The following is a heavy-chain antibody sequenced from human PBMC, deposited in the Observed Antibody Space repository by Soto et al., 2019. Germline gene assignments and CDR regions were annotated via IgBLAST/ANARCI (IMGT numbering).Heavy chain of an antibody. V-gene: IGHV3-23*01. CDR3: AEGSGYFDH. J-gene: IGHJ4*02. D-gene: IGHD2-15*01. CDR2: ISASGTQT. Sequence: GGSLRLSCAASRFAFTTHALSWVRQAPGKGLEWVSSISASGTQTFHADSVRGRFTISRDYSKNMLHLEINSLRAEDTAVYYCAEGSGYFDHWGQGTLVTVSS. CDR1: RFAFTTHA.